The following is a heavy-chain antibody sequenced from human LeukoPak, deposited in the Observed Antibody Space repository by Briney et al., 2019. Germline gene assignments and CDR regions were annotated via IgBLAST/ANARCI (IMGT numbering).Heavy chain of an antibody. D-gene: IGHD2-15*01. Sequence: ASVKVSCKASGYTFTGYYMHWVRQAPGQGLEWMGWINPNSGGTNYAQKFQGRVTITRDTSASTAYMELSSLRSEDTAVYYCAREYCSGGSCYLNWFDPWGQGTLVAVSS. CDR3: AREYCSGGSCYLNWFDP. V-gene: IGHV1-2*02. CDR2: INPNSGGT. CDR1: GYTFTGYY. J-gene: IGHJ5*02.